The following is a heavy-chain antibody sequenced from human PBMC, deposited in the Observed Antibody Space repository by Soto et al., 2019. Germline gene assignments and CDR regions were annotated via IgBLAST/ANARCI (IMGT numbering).Heavy chain of an antibody. D-gene: IGHD2-2*01. Sequence: GRSLRLSCAASGFTFSSYSMNWVRQAPGKGLEWVSFISSSSSYIYYADSVKGRFTISRDNAKNSLYLQMNSLRAEDTAVYYCATPRDGVGPAAMNWGQGTLVTVSS. CDR3: ATPRDGVGPAAMN. J-gene: IGHJ4*02. V-gene: IGHV3-21*01. CDR1: GFTFSSYS. CDR2: ISSSSSYI.